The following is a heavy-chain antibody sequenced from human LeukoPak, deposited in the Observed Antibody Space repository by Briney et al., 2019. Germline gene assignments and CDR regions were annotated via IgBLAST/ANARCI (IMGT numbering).Heavy chain of an antibody. J-gene: IGHJ6*03. CDR1: GVSISSYY. CDR3: ARDGYSYGHEYYMDV. CDR2: ISYTGST. D-gene: IGHD5-18*01. V-gene: IGHV4-59*01. Sequence: SETLSLTCTVSGVSISSYYWSWLRQPPGKGLEWVGYISYTGSTNYNPSLKSRVTISVDTSKNQFSLKLSSVTAADTAVYYCARDGYSYGHEYYMDVWGKGTTVTISS.